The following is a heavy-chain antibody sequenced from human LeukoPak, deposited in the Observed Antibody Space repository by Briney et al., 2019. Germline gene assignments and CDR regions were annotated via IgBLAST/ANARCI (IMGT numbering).Heavy chain of an antibody. Sequence: SETLSLTCTVSGGSISSGSYYWSRIRQPAGKGLEWIGRIYTSGSTNYNPSLKSRVTISVDTSKNQFSLKLSSVTAADTAVYYCAREAQRGWLPFDYWGQGTLVTVSS. CDR2: IYTSGST. V-gene: IGHV4-61*02. J-gene: IGHJ4*02. CDR1: GGSISSGSYY. CDR3: AREAQRGWLPFDY. D-gene: IGHD5-18*01.